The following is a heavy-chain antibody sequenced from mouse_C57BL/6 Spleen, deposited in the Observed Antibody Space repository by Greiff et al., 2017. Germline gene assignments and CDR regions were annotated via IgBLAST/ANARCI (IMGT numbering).Heavy chain of an antibody. CDR3: ASGGRMVTVFDY. J-gene: IGHJ2*01. D-gene: IGHD2-2*01. CDR1: GYAFSSSW. V-gene: IGHV1-82*01. Sequence: VQLQESGPELVKPGASVKISCKASGYAFSSSWMNWVKQRPGKGLEWIGRIYPGDGDTNYNGKFKGKATLTADKSSSTAYMQLRSLTSEDSAVYFCASGGRMVTVFDYWGQGTTLTVSS. CDR2: IYPGDGDT.